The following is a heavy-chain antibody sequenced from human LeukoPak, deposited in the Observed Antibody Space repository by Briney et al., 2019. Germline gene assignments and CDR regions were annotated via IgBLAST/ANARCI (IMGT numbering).Heavy chain of an antibody. CDR3: AKDRRGYDFWSGYLDY. V-gene: IGHV3-9*01. Sequence: PGGSLRLSCAASGFTFDDYAMHWVRQAPGKGLEWVSGISWNSGSIGYADSVKGRFTISRDNSKNTLYLQMNSLRAEDTAVYYCAKDRRGYDFWSGYLDYWGQGTLVTVSS. CDR2: ISWNSGSI. D-gene: IGHD3-3*01. J-gene: IGHJ4*02. CDR1: GFTFDDYA.